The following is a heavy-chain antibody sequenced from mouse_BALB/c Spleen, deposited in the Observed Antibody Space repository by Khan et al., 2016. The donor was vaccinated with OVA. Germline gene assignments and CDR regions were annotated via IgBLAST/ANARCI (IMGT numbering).Heavy chain of an antibody. V-gene: IGHV2-6-5*01. CDR1: GFSLTDYG. CDR2: IWGGGSS. Sequence: QVQLKESGPGLVAPSQSLSITCTVSGFSLTDYGVSWIRQPPGKGLEWLGVIWGGGSSYYNSALKYRLSIITENSKSQASLIMNSLQTDDTAMYYSAKRHRSYRYDSYYFDYWGQGTTLTVSS. D-gene: IGHD2-14*01. J-gene: IGHJ2*01. CDR3: AKRHRSYRYDSYYFDY.